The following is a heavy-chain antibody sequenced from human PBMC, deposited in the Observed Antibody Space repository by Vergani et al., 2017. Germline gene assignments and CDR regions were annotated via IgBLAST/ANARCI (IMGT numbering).Heavy chain of an antibody. V-gene: IGHV4-59*06. CDR2: IYYSGST. CDR3: ARDRPGIGAFDI. Sequence: QVQLQESGPGLVKPSETLSLTRTVSGGSISSYYWSWIRQPPGKGLEWIGYIYYSGSTYYNPSLKSRVTISVDTSKNQFSLKLSSVTAADTAVYYCARDRPGIGAFDIWGQGTMVTVSS. D-gene: IGHD3-10*01. J-gene: IGHJ3*02. CDR1: GGSISSYY.